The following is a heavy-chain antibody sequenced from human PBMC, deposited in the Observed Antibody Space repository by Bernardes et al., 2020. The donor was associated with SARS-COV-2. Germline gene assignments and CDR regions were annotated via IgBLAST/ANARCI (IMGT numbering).Heavy chain of an antibody. V-gene: IGHV4-4*07. CDR2: IYTSGST. J-gene: IGHJ5*02. CDR1: GGSISSYY. CDR3: ARDLSAAGENWFDP. Sequence: SETLSLTCTVSGGSISSYYWSWIRQPAGKGLEWIGRIYTSGSTNYNPSLKSRVTMSVDTSKNQFSLELTSVTAADTAVYYCARDLSAAGENWFDPWGQGTLVTVSS. D-gene: IGHD6-13*01.